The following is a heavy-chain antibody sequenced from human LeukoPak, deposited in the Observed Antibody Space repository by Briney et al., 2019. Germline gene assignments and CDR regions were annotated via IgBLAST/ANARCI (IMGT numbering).Heavy chain of an antibody. Sequence: GGSPRLSCAASGFTFSNYWMSWVRQAPGKGLEWVANIKPDGTEKYYVESVKGRFTISRDNAKNSLYLQMNSLRVEDTALYYCARQAYWGQGILVTVSS. CDR3: ARQAY. CDR2: IKPDGTEK. J-gene: IGHJ4*02. V-gene: IGHV3-7*01. CDR1: GFTFSNYW.